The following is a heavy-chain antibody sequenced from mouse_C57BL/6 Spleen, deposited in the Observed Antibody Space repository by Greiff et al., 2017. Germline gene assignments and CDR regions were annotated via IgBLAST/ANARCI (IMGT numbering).Heavy chain of an antibody. CDR3: ARCGGAMDY. J-gene: IGHJ4*01. CDR1: GFTFSSYG. V-gene: IGHV5-6*01. CDR2: ISSGGSYT. Sequence: EVQLVESGGDLVKPGGSLKLSCAASGFTFSSYGMSWVRQTPDKRLEWVATISSGGSYTYYPDSVKGRFTISRDNAKNTLYLQMSSLKSEDTAMYYCARCGGAMDYWGQGTSVTVSS.